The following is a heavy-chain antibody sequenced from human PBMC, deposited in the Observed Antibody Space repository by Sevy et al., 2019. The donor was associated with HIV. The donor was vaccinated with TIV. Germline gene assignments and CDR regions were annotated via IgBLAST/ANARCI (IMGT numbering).Heavy chain of an antibody. D-gene: IGHD3-10*01. V-gene: IGHV3-30-3*01. CDR1: GFTFSSYA. CDR3: ARDHITMVRGVSYYFDY. CDR2: ISYDGSNK. Sequence: GGSLRLSCAASGFTFSSYAMHWVRQAPGKGLEWVAVISYDGSNKYYADSVKGRFTISRDNSKNTLYLQMNSLRAEDTAVYYCARDHITMVRGVSYYFDYWSQGTLVTVSS. J-gene: IGHJ4*02.